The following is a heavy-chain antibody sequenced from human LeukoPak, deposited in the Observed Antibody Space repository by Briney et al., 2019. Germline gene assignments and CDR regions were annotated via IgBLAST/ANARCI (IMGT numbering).Heavy chain of an antibody. D-gene: IGHD3-22*01. CDR1: GFTFSSYG. CDR3: AKDLDYYDSSGRVTPVLDY. Sequence: GRSLRLSCAASGFTFSSYGMHWVRQAPGKGLEWVAVISYDGSNKYYADSVKGRFTISRDNSKNTLYLQMNSLRAEDTAGYYCAKDLDYYDSSGRVTPVLDYWGQGTLVTVSS. J-gene: IGHJ4*02. V-gene: IGHV3-30*18. CDR2: ISYDGSNK.